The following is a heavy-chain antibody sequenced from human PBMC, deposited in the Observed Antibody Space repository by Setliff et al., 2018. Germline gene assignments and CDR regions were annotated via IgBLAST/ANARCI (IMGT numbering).Heavy chain of an antibody. Sequence: GGSLRLSCAASGFSFSSFGMHWVRQAPGKGLEWVAFIRYDGSNKFYGDSVKGRFTISRDNSKNTLYLHMNSLRTEDTAVYHCAKEASALYSYGYSPLGSWGQGTLVTVSS. V-gene: IGHV3-30*02. CDR3: AKEASALYSYGYSPLGS. CDR1: GFSFSSFG. CDR2: IRYDGSNK. J-gene: IGHJ4*02. D-gene: IGHD5-18*01.